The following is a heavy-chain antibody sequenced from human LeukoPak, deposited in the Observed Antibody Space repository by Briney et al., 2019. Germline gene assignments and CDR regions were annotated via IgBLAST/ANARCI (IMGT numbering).Heavy chain of an antibody. Sequence: GGSLRLSCMFSGFNVSRRYMTWVRQAPGKGLEAVSVVYAGGTTYHTDSVKGRFIASRDNSTNTVSLKRNNLRVDDTAVYFCARDFYNHYGGGFVWGRGTTVIVSS. J-gene: IGHJ6*02. CDR3: ARDFYNHYGGGFV. CDR2: VYAGGTT. V-gene: IGHV3-66*01. D-gene: IGHD4-17*01. CDR1: GFNVSRRY.